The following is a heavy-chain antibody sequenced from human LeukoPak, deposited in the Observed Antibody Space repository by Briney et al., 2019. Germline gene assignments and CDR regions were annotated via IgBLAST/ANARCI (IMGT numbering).Heavy chain of an antibody. D-gene: IGHD1-26*01. CDR1: GFTFSSYE. J-gene: IGHJ4*02. CDR2: ISSSSSYI. Sequence: PGGSLRLSCAASGFTFSSYEMNWVRQAPGKGLEWVSSISSSSSYIYYADSVKGRFTISRDNAKNSLYLQMNSLRAEDTAVYYCARERGWELLGGFDYWGQGTLVTVSS. CDR3: ARERGWELLGGFDY. V-gene: IGHV3-21*01.